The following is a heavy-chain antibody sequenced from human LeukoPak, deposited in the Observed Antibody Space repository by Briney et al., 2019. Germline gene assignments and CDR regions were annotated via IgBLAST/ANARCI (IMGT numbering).Heavy chain of an antibody. CDR3: AREGDIVVVPAAIPNWFDP. J-gene: IGHJ5*02. CDR1: GGTFSSYA. Sequence: ASVKVSCKASGGTFSSYAISWVRQAPGQGLEWMGRIIPIFGIANYAQKLQGRVTITADKSTSTAYMELSSLRSEDTAVYYCAREGDIVVVPAAIPNWFDPWGQGTLVTVSS. V-gene: IGHV1-69*04. D-gene: IGHD2-2*02. CDR2: IIPIFGIA.